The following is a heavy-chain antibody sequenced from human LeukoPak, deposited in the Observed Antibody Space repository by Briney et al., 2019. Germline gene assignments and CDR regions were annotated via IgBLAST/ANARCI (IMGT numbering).Heavy chain of an antibody. CDR1: GFTSSSYW. CDR2: IKQDGSER. Sequence: PGGSLRLSCAASGFTSSSYWMSWVRQAPGKGLEWVANIKQDGSERYYVDSVKGRFTISRGNAKNSLYLQMNSLRAEDTAVYHCMMSLTAHYYYGMDVWGQGTTVTVSS. V-gene: IGHV3-7*02. CDR3: MMSLTAHYYYGMDV. J-gene: IGHJ6*02. D-gene: IGHD2-21*02.